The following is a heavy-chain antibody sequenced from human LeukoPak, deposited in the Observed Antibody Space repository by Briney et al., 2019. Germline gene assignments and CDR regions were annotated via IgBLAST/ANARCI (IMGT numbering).Heavy chain of an antibody. CDR2: ISYDGSNK. CDR3: AKGEWIQLWSYYFDY. Sequence: GGSLRLSCAASGFTFSSYAMHWVRQAPGKGLEWVAVISYDGSNKYYADSVKGRFTISRDNSKNTLYLQMNSLRAEDTAVYYCAKGEWIQLWSYYFDYWGQGTLVTVSS. D-gene: IGHD5-18*01. J-gene: IGHJ4*02. V-gene: IGHV3-30-3*01. CDR1: GFTFSSYA.